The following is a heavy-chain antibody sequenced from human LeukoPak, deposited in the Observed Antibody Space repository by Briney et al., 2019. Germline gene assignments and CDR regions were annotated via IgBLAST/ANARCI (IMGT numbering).Heavy chain of an antibody. CDR1: GGSFSGYY. V-gene: IGHV4-34*12. CDR2: IIHSGST. Sequence: SETLSLTCVVYGGSFSGYYWSWIRQPPGKGLEWIGEIIHSGSTNYNPSLKSRLTISLDTSKNQFSLILSSVTSADTAVYYCARRSAAAGNFDSWGQGTLVTVSP. D-gene: IGHD6-13*01. CDR3: ARRSAAAGNFDS. J-gene: IGHJ4*02.